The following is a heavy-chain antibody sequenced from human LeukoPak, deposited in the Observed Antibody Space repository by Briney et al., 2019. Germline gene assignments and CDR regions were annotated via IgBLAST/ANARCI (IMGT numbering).Heavy chain of an antibody. Sequence: GGSLRLSCAASGFTFSSYGMSWVRQAPGEGLERVPAISGSGESRYYADSVKGRFTISRDNSRNTLYLQMNSLRVEDTAVYYCARRPPNPVPFDEWGQGTLVTVSS. CDR1: GFTFSSYG. V-gene: IGHV3-23*01. J-gene: IGHJ4*02. CDR2: ISGSGESR. CDR3: ARRPPNPVPFDE. D-gene: IGHD1-14*01.